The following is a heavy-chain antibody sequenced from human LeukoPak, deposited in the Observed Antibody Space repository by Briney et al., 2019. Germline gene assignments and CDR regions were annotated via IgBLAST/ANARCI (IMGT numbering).Heavy chain of an antibody. CDR1: GFTFSSYS. Sequence: GGSLRLSCAASGFTFSSYSMNWVRQVPGKGLEWLSFISSSRSTIYYADSVKGRFIITRDNAKNSLHLQLNSLRAEDTAVYYCARAMATASAFDIWGQGTMVTVSS. CDR3: ARAMATASAFDI. J-gene: IGHJ3*02. D-gene: IGHD5-24*01. V-gene: IGHV3-48*04. CDR2: ISSSRSTI.